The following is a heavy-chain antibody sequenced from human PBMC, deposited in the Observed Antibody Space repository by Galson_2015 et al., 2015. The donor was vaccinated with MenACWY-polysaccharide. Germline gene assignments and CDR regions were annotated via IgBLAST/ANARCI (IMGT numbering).Heavy chain of an antibody. V-gene: IGHV3-74*01. Sequence: SLRLSCAASGFTFSSYWMHWVRQAPGKGLVWVSRINSDGSSTSYADSVKGRFTISRDNAKNTLYLQMNSLRAEDTAVYYCARDKGYCSGGSCYSPYGMDVWGQGTTVTVSS. CDR1: GFTFSSYW. D-gene: IGHD2-15*01. J-gene: IGHJ6*02. CDR3: ARDKGYCSGGSCYSPYGMDV. CDR2: INSDGSST.